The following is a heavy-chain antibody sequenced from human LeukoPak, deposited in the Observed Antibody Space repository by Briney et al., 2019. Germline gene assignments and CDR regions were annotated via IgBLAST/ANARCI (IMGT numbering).Heavy chain of an antibody. J-gene: IGHJ4*02. CDR3: VRGDYGLFDY. CDR2: IYTDGST. Sequence: SETLSLTCSVSGGSTNDYYRNWVRQPPGRGLEWIGYIYTDGSTYYNPSLKSRVTISVVTSKSQCSLKLTSVTAADTAVYYCVRGDYGLFDYWGQGTLVTVSS. V-gene: IGHV4-4*09. CDR1: GGSTNDYY. D-gene: IGHD4-17*01.